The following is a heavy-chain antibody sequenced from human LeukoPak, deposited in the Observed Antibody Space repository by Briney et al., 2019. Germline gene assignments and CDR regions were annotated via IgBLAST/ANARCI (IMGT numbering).Heavy chain of an antibody. V-gene: IGHV4-4*07. CDR1: GGSISGYY. D-gene: IGHD1-26*01. CDR3: ARQDSKVGAYTGPYYFDY. CDR2: IYTSGTT. Sequence: SETLSLTCTVSGGSISGYYWSWIRQPAGKGLEWIGRIYTSGTTHDNPSLRSRVTMSVDTSKNQVSLKVSSVTAADTAVYYCARQDSKVGAYTGPYYFDYWGQGTLVTVSS. J-gene: IGHJ4*02.